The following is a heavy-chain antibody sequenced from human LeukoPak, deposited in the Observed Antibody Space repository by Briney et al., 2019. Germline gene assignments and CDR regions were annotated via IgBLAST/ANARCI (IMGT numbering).Heavy chain of an antibody. Sequence: GGSLRLSCAASGFPFSSYAMHWVRQAPGEGLEWVAVISYDGSNKYYADSVKGRFTISRDNSKNTLYLQMNSLRAEDTAVYYCARDRVGATQFDYWGQGTLVTVSS. D-gene: IGHD1-26*01. CDR2: ISYDGSNK. CDR3: ARDRVGATQFDY. CDR1: GFPFSSYA. J-gene: IGHJ4*02. V-gene: IGHV3-30*01.